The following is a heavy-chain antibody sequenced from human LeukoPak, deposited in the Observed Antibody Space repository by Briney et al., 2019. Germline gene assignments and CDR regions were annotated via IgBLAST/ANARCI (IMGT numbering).Heavy chain of an antibody. CDR1: GGSISSYY. Sequence: SETLSLTCTVSGGSISSYYWSWIRQPPGKGLEWIGYIYYSGSTNYNPSLKSRVTISVDTSKNQFFLKLSSVTAADTAVYYCARTLASSSWYGLAYWGQGTLVTVSS. CDR3: ARTLASSSWYGLAY. CDR2: IYYSGST. J-gene: IGHJ4*02. V-gene: IGHV4-59*01. D-gene: IGHD6-13*01.